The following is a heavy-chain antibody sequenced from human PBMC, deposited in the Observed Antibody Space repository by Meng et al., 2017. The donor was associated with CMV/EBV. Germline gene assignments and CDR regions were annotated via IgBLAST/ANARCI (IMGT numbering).Heavy chain of an antibody. Sequence: GESLKISCAASGFTFSSYSMNWVRQAPGKGLEWVSYISSSSSTIYYADSVKGRFTIYRDNAKNSLYLQMNSLRAEDTAVYYCARGDYYDSSGYYGYYYGMDVWGQGTTVTVSS. CDR1: GFTFSSYS. V-gene: IGHV3-48*04. CDR2: ISSSSSTI. D-gene: IGHD3-22*01. J-gene: IGHJ6*02. CDR3: ARGDYYDSSGYYGYYYGMDV.